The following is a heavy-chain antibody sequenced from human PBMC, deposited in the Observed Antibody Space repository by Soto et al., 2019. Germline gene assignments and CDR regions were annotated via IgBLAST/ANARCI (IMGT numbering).Heavy chain of an antibody. V-gene: IGHV4-39*01. J-gene: IGHJ4*02. CDR3: ATHKTKSYSSSPRREFDY. Sequence: SETLSLTCTVSGGSISSSSYYWGWIRQPPGKGLEWIGSTYYSGSTYYNPSLKSRVTISVDTSKNQSSLKLSSVTAADTAVYYCATHKTKSYSSSPRREFDYWGQGTLVTVSS. CDR1: GGSISSSSYY. D-gene: IGHD6-6*01. CDR2: TYYSGST.